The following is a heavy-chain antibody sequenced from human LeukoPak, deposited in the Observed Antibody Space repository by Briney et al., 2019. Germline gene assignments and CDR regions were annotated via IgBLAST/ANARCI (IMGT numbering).Heavy chain of an antibody. Sequence: SQTLSLTCAVSGGSISSGGYSWSWIRQPPGKGLEWIGYNYHSGSTYYNPSLKSRVTISVDRSKNQFSLELSSVTAADTAVYYCARAVSRWFDPWGQGTLVTVSS. CDR1: GGSISSGGYS. J-gene: IGHJ5*02. CDR3: ARAVSRWFDP. V-gene: IGHV4-30-2*01. CDR2: NYHSGST. D-gene: IGHD2-8*01.